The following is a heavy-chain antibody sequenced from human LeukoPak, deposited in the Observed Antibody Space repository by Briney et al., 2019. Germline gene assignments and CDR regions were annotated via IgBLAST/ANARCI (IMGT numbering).Heavy chain of an antibody. CDR1: GGSINSYY. D-gene: IGHD3-22*01. J-gene: IGHJ4*02. V-gene: IGHV4-59*01. CDR2: FHHSGTN. CDR3: ATVLYGSNGFDY. Sequence: KPSENLSLTCAVSGGSINSYYWSWIRQPPGGGLEWIAFFHHSGTNNYNPSVKGRVTISFDTSKNHLDLDLRSVTAADTATYYCATVLYGSNGFDYWGRGTLVTVAA.